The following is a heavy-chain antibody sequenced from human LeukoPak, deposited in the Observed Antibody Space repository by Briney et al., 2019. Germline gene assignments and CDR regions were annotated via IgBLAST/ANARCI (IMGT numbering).Heavy chain of an antibody. CDR2: ISSSSSYI. J-gene: IGHJ4*02. V-gene: IGHV3-21*01. Sequence: PGGSLRLSCAASGFIFSSYSMNCVRQAPGKGLEWVSSISSSSSYIYYADSVKGRFTISRDNAKNSLYLQMNSLRAEDTAVYHCARDRINYYGSGSYLRDDYWGQGTLVTVSS. CDR3: ARDRINYYGSGSYLRDDY. CDR1: GFIFSSYS. D-gene: IGHD3-10*01.